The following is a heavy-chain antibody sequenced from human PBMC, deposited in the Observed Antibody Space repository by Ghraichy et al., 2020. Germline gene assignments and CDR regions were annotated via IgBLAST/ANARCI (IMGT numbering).Heavy chain of an antibody. D-gene: IGHD3-22*01. CDR2: ISYDGSNK. CDR3: ATEVVVITDY. CDR1: GFTFSSYG. V-gene: IGHV3-30*03. J-gene: IGHJ4*02. Sequence: GGSLRLSCAASGFTFSSYGMHWVRQAPGKGLEWVAVISYDGSNKYYADSVKGRFTISRDNSKNTLYLQMNSLRAEDTAVYYCATEVVVITDYWGQGTLVTVSS.